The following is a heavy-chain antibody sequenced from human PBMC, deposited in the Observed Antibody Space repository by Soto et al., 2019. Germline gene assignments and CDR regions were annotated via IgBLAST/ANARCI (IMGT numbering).Heavy chain of an antibody. V-gene: IGHV4-31*03. J-gene: IGHJ5*02. CDR2: ISYSASS. CDR1: GGSISSGGYY. Sequence: PSETLSLTCNVSGGSISSGGYYWNWIRQVPGRGLEWIGYISYSASSFYNPSLESRVSVSIDTSGNQFSLKLSSMTAADTAVYFCARGTQQLAREQQPLDPWGQGTLVTVSS. CDR3: ARGTQQLAREQQPLDP. D-gene: IGHD6-13*01.